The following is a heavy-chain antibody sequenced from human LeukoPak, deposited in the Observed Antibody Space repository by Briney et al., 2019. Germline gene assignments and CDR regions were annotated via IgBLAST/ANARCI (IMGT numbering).Heavy chain of an antibody. D-gene: IGHD3-9*01. CDR2: INPNSGGT. CDR1: GYTFTGYY. J-gene: IGHJ6*03. Sequence: ASVKVSCKASGYTFTGYYMHWVRQAPGQGLEWMGWINPNSGGTNYAQKLQGRVTMTTDTSTSTAYMELRSLRSDDTAVYYCARDRDIRYFDPRQYRYYYYYYMDVWGKGTTVTVSS. CDR3: ARDRDIRYFDPRQYRYYYYYYMDV. V-gene: IGHV1-2*02.